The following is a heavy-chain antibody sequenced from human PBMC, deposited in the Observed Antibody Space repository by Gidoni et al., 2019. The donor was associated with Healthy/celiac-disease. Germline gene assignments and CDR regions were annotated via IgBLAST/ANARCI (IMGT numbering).Heavy chain of an antibody. Sequence: EVQLVESGGGLVQPGGSLRLSCAASGFTFSSYDMHWVRQATGKGLEWVAAIGTAGDTYYPGSGKGRFTISRENAKNSLYLQMNSLRAGDTAVYYCARAGPNDAFDIWGQGTMVTVSS. V-gene: IGHV3-13*01. CDR1: GFTFSSYD. CDR2: IGTAGDT. J-gene: IGHJ3*02. CDR3: ARAGPNDAFDI.